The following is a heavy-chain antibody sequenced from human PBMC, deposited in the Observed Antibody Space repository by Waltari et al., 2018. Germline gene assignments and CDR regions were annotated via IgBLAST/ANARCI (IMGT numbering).Heavy chain of an antibody. J-gene: IGHJ4*02. Sequence: EVQLVESGGGLLQRGGSLRLSCAGSGFDVSSSYMNWVRQAPGKGLEWVSDIHSGGNTYYADSVKGRFTISRDNSKNTLYLQMNSLRAEDTAVYYCAKDRSYGHSLANWGQGTLVTVSS. CDR1: GFDVSSSY. CDR2: IHSGGNT. V-gene: IGHV3-53*01. CDR3: AKDRSYGHSLAN. D-gene: IGHD4-17*01.